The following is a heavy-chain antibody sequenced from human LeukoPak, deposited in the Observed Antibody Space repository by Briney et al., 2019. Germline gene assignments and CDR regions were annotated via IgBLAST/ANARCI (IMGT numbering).Heavy chain of an antibody. Sequence: GGSLRLSCAASGFTFSSYAMGWVRQAPGKGLEWVGRIKSKTDGGTVDYAAPVKGRFTISRDDSKNTLYLQMNSLKTEDTAVYYCTTTLSSAWEFDYWGQGTLVSVSS. CDR2: IKSKTDGGTV. D-gene: IGHD6-19*01. V-gene: IGHV3-15*01. J-gene: IGHJ4*02. CDR3: TTTLSSAWEFDY. CDR1: GFTFSSYA.